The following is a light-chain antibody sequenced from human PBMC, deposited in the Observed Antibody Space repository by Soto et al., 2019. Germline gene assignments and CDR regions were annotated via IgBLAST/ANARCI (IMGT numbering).Light chain of an antibody. CDR1: QSGRSRY. CDR3: QNYGTSWT. Sequence: EIVLTQSPGTLSLSPGERATLSCRASQSGRSRYLAWYQQKPGQAPRLLIYATSNRATGIPDRFSGSGSGTDFILTITRLEPEDFALYYCQNYGTSWTFGQGTKVEIK. J-gene: IGKJ1*01. CDR2: ATS. V-gene: IGKV3-20*01.